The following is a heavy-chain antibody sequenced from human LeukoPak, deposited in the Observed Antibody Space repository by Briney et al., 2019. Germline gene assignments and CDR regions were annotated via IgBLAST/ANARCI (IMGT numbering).Heavy chain of an antibody. CDR1: GFTFTTNW. CDR2: INQDGSER. J-gene: IGHJ4*02. V-gene: IGHV3-7*05. CDR3: ARDFD. Sequence: GGSLRLSCAASGFTFTTNWMTWVRQAPGKGLEWVANINQDGSERYYVDSVKGRFTISRDNAKSSLYLQMNSLRAEDTAVYYCARDFDWGQGTLVTAPS.